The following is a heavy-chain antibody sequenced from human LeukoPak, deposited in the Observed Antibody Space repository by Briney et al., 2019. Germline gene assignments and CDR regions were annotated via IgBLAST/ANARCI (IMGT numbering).Heavy chain of an antibody. CDR2: IYTSGST. CDR3: ASGDILTGYFLG. V-gene: IGHV4-4*07. J-gene: IGHJ4*02. D-gene: IGHD3-9*01. Sequence: SETQSLTCTVSGGSISSYYWSWIRQPAGKGLEWIGRIYTSGSTNYNPSLKSRVTMSVDTSKNQFSLKLSSVTAADTAVYYCASGDILTGYFLGWGQGTLVTVSS. CDR1: GGSISSYY.